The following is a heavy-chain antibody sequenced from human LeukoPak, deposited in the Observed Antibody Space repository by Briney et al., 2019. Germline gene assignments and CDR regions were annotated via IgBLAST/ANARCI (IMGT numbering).Heavy chain of an antibody. Sequence: PGGSLRLSCAASGLTFSSYEMNWVRQAPGKGLEWVSFISRSGSTTHHADSVKGRFTISRDNAKNSLYLQMNSLRAEDTAVYYCARDSSGYGSFDYWGRGTLVTVSS. V-gene: IGHV3-48*03. CDR1: GLTFSSYE. J-gene: IGHJ4*02. CDR2: ISRSGSTT. D-gene: IGHD3-22*01. CDR3: ARDSSGYGSFDY.